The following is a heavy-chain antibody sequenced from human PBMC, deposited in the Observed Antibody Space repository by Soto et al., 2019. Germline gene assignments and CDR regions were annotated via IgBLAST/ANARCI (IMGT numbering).Heavy chain of an antibody. CDR1: GYTFTGYY. J-gene: IGHJ6*02. D-gene: IGHD6-6*01. CDR3: ARGPYSSSHYYYYGMDV. CDR2: INPNSGGT. V-gene: IGHV1-2*04. Sequence: ASVKVSCKASGYTFTGYYMHWVRQAPGQGLEWMGWINPNSGGTNYAQKFQGWVTMTRDTSISTAYMELSRLRSDDTAVYYCARGPYSSSHYYYYGMDVWGQGTTVTVS.